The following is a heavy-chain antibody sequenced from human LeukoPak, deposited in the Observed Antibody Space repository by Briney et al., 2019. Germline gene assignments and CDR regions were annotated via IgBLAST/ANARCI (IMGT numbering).Heavy chain of an antibody. V-gene: IGHV4-34*01. D-gene: IGHD2-2*01. CDR3: ARGPTHCSSTSCYAGLDY. J-gene: IGHJ4*02. CDR1: GGSFSGYY. CDR2: INHSGST. Sequence: SETLSLTCAVYGGSFSGYYWSWIRQPPGKGLEWIGEINHSGSTNYNPSLKSRVTISVDTSKNQFSLKLSSVTAADTAVYYCARGPTHCSSTSCYAGLDYWGQGTLVTVSS.